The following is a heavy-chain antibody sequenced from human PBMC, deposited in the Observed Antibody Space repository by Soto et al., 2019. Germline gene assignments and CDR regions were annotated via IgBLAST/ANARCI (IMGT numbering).Heavy chain of an antibody. CDR2: IIPIFGTA. Sequence: SVKVSCKASGGTFSSYAISWVRQAPGQGLEWMGGIIPIFGTANYAQKFQGRVTITADESTSTAYMELSSLRSEDTAVYYCATSGWSTVVTKGYYLSGMDVWGQGTTVTVSS. V-gene: IGHV1-69*13. CDR1: GGTFSSYA. J-gene: IGHJ6*02. CDR3: ATSGWSTVVTKGYYLSGMDV. D-gene: IGHD2-15*01.